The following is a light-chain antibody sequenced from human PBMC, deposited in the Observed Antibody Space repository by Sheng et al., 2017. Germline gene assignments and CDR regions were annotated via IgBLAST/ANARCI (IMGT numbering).Light chain of an antibody. Sequence: EIVLTQSPGTLSLSPGERATLSCRASQSFSSSYLTWYQQKPGQPPRLLIYGASSRATGIPDRFSGSGSGTDFTLTISRLDPEDFAVYYCQRYGSPWSFGQGTKVEIK. CDR2: GAS. J-gene: IGKJ1*01. V-gene: IGKV3-20*01. CDR3: QRYGSPWS. CDR1: QSFSSSY.